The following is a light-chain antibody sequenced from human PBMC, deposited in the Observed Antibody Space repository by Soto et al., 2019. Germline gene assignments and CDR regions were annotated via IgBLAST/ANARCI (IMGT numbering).Light chain of an antibody. Sequence: IVLRQSPGTLSLSPGERATVSCRASQSVPSSSLAWYQQKPGQGPRLLIYGTSRRATGIPDRFSGSGSGTDFTLTISRLEPEDSAVYFCQQYGNSPTFGQGTKLQIK. V-gene: IGKV3-20*01. J-gene: IGKJ2*01. CDR1: QSVPSSS. CDR3: QQYGNSPT. CDR2: GTS.